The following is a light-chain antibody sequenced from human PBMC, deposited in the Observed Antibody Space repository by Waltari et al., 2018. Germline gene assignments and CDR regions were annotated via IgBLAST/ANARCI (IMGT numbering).Light chain of an antibody. CDR3: QQYNSYHIFT. V-gene: IGKV4-1*01. CDR2: WAS. CDR1: QSVLYSSNNKNY. Sequence: DIVMTQSPDSLAVSLGERATINCKSSQSVLYSSNNKNYLAWYQQKPGQPPKLLIYWASTRESGVPDRFSGSGSGTDFTLTISSLQAEDVAVYYCQQYNSYHIFTFGPGTKVEI. J-gene: IGKJ3*01.